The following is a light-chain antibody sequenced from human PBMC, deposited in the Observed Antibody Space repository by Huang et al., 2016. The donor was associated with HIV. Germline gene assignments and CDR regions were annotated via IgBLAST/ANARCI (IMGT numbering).Light chain of an antibody. CDR3: QQRANWPLT. J-gene: IGKJ4*01. Sequence: EIVLTQSPATLSLSPGERATLSCRASQSVRSSLAGYQQKPGQTPRLLMYDTSIRATGIPGRISGSGSGTDFTLTISSLEPEDSAIYYCQQRANWPLTFGGGTKVEIK. CDR1: QSVRSS. V-gene: IGKV3-11*01. CDR2: DTS.